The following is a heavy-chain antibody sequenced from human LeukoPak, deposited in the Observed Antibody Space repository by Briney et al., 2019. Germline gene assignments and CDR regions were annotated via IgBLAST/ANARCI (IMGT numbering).Heavy chain of an antibody. CDR3: ASPGEWELPDAFDI. CDR1: GYTFTSYG. CDR2: ISAYNGNT. D-gene: IGHD1-26*01. V-gene: IGHV1-18*01. Sequence: ASVKVSCKASGYTFTSYGISWVRQAPGQGLEWMGWISAYNGNTNYAQKLQGRVTMTTDTSTSTAYMELRSLRSDDTAVYYCASPGEWELPDAFDIWGQGTMVTVSS. J-gene: IGHJ3*02.